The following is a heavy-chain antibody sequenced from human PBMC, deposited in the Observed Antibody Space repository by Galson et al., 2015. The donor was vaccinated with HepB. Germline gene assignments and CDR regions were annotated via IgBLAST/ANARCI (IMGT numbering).Heavy chain of an antibody. J-gene: IGHJ5*02. CDR2: INTNTGNP. D-gene: IGHD3-3*01. V-gene: IGHV7-4-1*02. CDR1: GYPFTSYA. CDR3: TRSFGPSPYNWFDP. Sequence: SVKVSCKASGYPFTSYAVNWVRQAPGQGLEWMGWINTNTGNPTYAQGFTGRFVFSLDTSISTAYLQISSLKADDTAVYYCTRSFGPSPYNWFDPWGQGTLVTVSS.